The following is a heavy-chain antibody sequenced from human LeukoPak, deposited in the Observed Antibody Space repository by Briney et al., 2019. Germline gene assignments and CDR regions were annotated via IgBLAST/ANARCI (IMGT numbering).Heavy chain of an antibody. CDR1: GFTFSSYA. Sequence: GGSLRLSCAASGFTFSSYAMHWVRQAPGKGLEWVAVISYDGSNKYYADSVKGRFTISRDNSKNTLYLQMNSLRAEDTAVYCCARDLRWLVNYYFDYWGQGTLVTVSS. CDR3: ARDLRWLVNYYFDY. CDR2: ISYDGSNK. V-gene: IGHV3-30-3*01. J-gene: IGHJ4*02. D-gene: IGHD6-19*01.